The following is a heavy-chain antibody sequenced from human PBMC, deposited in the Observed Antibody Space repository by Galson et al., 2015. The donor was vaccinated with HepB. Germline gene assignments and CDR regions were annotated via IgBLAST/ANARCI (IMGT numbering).Heavy chain of an antibody. CDR1: GYSFTSYW. V-gene: IGHV5-51*01. Sequence: QSGAEVKKPGKSLKISCKGSGYSFTSYWIGWVRQMPGKGLEWMGIIYPGDSDTRYSPSFQGQVTISADKSISTAYLQWSSLKASDTAMYYCAFPRDYGDYGDDAFDIWGQGTMVTVSS. CDR2: IYPGDSDT. J-gene: IGHJ3*02. D-gene: IGHD4-17*01. CDR3: AFPRDYGDYGDDAFDI.